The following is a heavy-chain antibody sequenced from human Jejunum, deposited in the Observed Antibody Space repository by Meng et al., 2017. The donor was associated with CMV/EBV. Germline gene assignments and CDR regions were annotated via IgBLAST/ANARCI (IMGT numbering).Heavy chain of an antibody. CDR3: ARIHGGAGWNFVDY. V-gene: IGHV4-28*02. CDR2: IYYAGTF. D-gene: IGHD1-7*01. J-gene: IGHJ4*02. CDR1: IQSISGTNG. Sequence: VSIQSISGTNGWTCSRQPPGKGLEWIGYIYYAGTFYYNPSLKSRVTMSVDTSRNQFSMQLTSMTAEDTAVYYCARIHGGAGWNFVDYWGQGVLVTVSS.